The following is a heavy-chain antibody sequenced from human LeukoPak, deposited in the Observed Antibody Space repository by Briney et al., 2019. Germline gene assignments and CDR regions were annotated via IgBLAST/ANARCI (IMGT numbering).Heavy chain of an antibody. CDR1: GFTFSSYA. J-gene: IGHJ4*02. V-gene: IGHV3-21*06. CDR2: INSDGDNA. D-gene: IGHD3-16*01. CDR3: VRDFAFGFCNTTTCRYPFDS. Sequence: GGSLRLSCVASGFTFSSYAMTWVRQAPGKGLEWVSHINSDGDNAYYADSIKGRFTISRDDARSLLYLQMDSLRAEDTAVYYCVRDFAFGFCNTTTCRYPFDSWGQGTLVTVSS.